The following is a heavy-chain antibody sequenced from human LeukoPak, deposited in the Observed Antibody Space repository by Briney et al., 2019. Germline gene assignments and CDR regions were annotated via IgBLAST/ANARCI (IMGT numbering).Heavy chain of an antibody. V-gene: IGHV1-8*01. Sequence: ASVKVSCKASGYTFTGYDINWVRQATGQGLEWMGWMNPNSGNTGYAQKFQGRVTMTRNTSISTAYMELSSLRSEDTAVYYCARDYDSSGYHFDYWGQGTLVTVSS. CDR2: MNPNSGNT. J-gene: IGHJ4*02. CDR1: GYTFTGYD. CDR3: ARDYDSSGYHFDY. D-gene: IGHD3-22*01.